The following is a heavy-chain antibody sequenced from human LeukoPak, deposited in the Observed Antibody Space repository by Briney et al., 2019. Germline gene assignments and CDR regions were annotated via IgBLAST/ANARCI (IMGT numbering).Heavy chain of an antibody. CDR3: ATVDTAMVGRYFDY. J-gene: IGHJ4*02. V-gene: IGHV4-39*01. CDR2: IYYSGST. D-gene: IGHD5-18*01. CDR1: GGSISSSSYY. Sequence: SETLSLTCTVSGGSISSSSYYWGWIRQPPGKGLEWIGSIYYSGSTYYNPSLKSRVTISVDTSKNQFSLKLSSVTAADTAVYYCATVDTAMVGRYFDYWGQGTLVTVSS.